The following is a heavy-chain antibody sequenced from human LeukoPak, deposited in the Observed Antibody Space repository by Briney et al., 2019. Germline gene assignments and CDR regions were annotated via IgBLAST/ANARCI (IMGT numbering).Heavy chain of an antibody. D-gene: IGHD6-6*01. CDR1: GFTFSSYA. Sequence: GGSLRLSCATSGFTFSSYAMSWVRQAPGKGLEWVSAISGSGDSTYYADSVKGRFTISRDNAKNSLYLQMNSLRAEDTAVYYCAKDVAARPKFFDYWGQGTLVTVSS. CDR3: AKDVAARPKFFDY. CDR2: ISGSGDST. V-gene: IGHV3-23*01. J-gene: IGHJ4*02.